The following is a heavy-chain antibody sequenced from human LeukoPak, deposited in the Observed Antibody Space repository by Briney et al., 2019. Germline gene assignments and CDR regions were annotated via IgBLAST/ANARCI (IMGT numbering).Heavy chain of an antibody. CDR2: IYYRGST. V-gene: IGHV4-59*01. CDR3: ATGIAVGFDY. Sequence: SETLSLTCMVCGGSISSYYWSWIGQPPGKGREWIGYIYYRGSTNYTPSLKSRVTISVDTPKNQFSLKLSSVAAADTAVYYCATGIAVGFDYWGQGTLVIVSS. CDR1: GGSISSYY. J-gene: IGHJ4*02. D-gene: IGHD6-19*01.